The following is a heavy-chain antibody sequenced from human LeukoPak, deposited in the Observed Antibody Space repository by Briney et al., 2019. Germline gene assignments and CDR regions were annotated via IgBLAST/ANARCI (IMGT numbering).Heavy chain of an antibody. CDR3: ARDRTLAAAGHFDY. CDR2: INPKTDAT. D-gene: IGHD6-13*01. J-gene: IGHJ4*02. CDR1: GYTFTSYY. V-gene: IGHV1-2*02. Sequence: ASVKVSCKASGYTFTSYYMHWVRQAPGQGLEWMGWINPKTDATIYARKFEGRVTMTRDTTSSTAYMDLGRLTSDDTAVYFCARDRTLAAAGHFDYWGQGTLVVVSS.